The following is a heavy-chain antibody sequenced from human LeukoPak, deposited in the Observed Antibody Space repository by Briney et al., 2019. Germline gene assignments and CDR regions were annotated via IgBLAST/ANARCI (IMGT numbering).Heavy chain of an antibody. J-gene: IGHJ4*02. Sequence: SETLSLTCTVSGGSVSSSSYHWGWIRQPAGKGLEWLGRIYTSGITNYNPSLKSRATMSVDTSKNQFSLRLSSVTAADTAVYYCAREAQYYYDDSGYYYLDYWGQGTLVTVSS. CDR3: AREAQYYYDDSGYYYLDY. CDR2: IYTSGIT. CDR1: GGSVSSSSYH. V-gene: IGHV4-61*02. D-gene: IGHD3-22*01.